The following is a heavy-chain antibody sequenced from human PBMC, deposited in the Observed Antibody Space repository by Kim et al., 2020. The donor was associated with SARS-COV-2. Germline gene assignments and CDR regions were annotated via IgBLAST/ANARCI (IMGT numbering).Heavy chain of an antibody. V-gene: IGHV4-30-2*04. CDR3: ARMGGEMCSGGSCYLDY. D-gene: IGHD2-15*01. J-gene: IGHJ4*02. Sequence: RKSRVTISVDTSKNQFSLKLSSVTAADTAVYYCARMGGEMCSGGSCYLDYWGQGTLVTVSS.